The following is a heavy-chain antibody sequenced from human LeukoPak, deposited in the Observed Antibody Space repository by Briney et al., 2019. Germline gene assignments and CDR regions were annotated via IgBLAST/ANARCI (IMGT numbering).Heavy chain of an antibody. CDR1: GGSISSYC. V-gene: IGHV4-59*01. CDR3: ARDWGVVIRGTDAFDI. Sequence: SETPSLTCTVSGGSISSYCWSWIRQSPGKGLEWIGCIYHTGSTTYNPSLKSRVTISLDTSKNHFSLNLNSVTAADTAVYYCARDWGVVIRGTDAFDIWGQGTMVTVSS. J-gene: IGHJ3*02. D-gene: IGHD3-3*01. CDR2: IYHTGST.